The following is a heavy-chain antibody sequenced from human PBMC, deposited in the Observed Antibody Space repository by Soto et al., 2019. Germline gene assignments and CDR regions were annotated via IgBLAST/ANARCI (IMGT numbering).Heavy chain of an antibody. V-gene: IGHV3-23*01. J-gene: IGHJ4*02. CDR3: AKSPLGYCSGGSCYPPHYFDY. CDR2: VVGSGDST. D-gene: IGHD2-15*01. CDR1: GFTFSNYA. Sequence: EVQLLDSVGGLVQPGGSLRLSCAASGFTFSNYAMSWVRQAPGKGLEWVSGVVGSGDSTYYADSVKGRFTISRDNSKDTLYLQMNSLRAEDTAVYYCAKSPLGYCSGGSCYPPHYFDYWGQGTLVTVSS.